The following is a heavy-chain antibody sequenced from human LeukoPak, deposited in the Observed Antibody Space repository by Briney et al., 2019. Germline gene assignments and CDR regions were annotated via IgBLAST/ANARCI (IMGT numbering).Heavy chain of an antibody. J-gene: IGHJ5*02. D-gene: IGHD2-2*01. CDR1: GGSISSSSYY. V-gene: IGHV4-39*01. Sequence: PSETLSLTCTVSGGSISSSSYYWGWIRQPPGKGLEWIGSIYYSGSTYYNPSLKSRVTISVDTSKNQFSLKLSSVTAADTAVYYCARVYCSSTSCYSPLNWFDPWGQGTLVTVSS. CDR2: IYYSGST. CDR3: ARVYCSSTSCYSPLNWFDP.